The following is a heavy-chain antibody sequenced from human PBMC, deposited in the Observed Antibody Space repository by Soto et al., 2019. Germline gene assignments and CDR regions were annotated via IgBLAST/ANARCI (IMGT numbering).Heavy chain of an antibody. V-gene: IGHV4-34*01. J-gene: IGHJ4*02. CDR2: INHSGST. D-gene: IGHD1-7*01. Sequence: PSETLSLTCAVYGGSFSGYYWSWIRQPPGKGLEWIGEINHSGSTNYNPSLKSRVTISVDTSKNQFSLKLSSVTAADTAVYYCARSYDAELTFDYWGQGTLVTVSS. CDR3: ARSYDAELTFDY. CDR1: GGSFSGYY.